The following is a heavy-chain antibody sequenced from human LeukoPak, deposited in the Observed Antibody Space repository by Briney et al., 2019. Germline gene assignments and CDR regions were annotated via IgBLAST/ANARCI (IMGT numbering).Heavy chain of an antibody. CDR3: AIRGRALDS. CDR2: ITGSGDKT. CDR1: GFTFSSYS. V-gene: IGHV3-23*01. Sequence: GGSLRLSCAASGFTFSSYSMTWVRQAPGKGLEWVSSITGSGDKTYYPDSVKGRFTISRDNSKNTLYLQMNSLRADDTAVYYCAIRGRALDSWGQGALVTVFS. J-gene: IGHJ4*02.